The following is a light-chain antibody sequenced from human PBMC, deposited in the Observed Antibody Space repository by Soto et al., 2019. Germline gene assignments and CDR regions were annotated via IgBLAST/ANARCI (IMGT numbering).Light chain of an antibody. V-gene: IGLV2-14*03. CDR2: DVT. J-gene: IGLJ2*01. CDR3: TSHASSSTPVV. Sequence: QSALTQPASVSGSPGQSITISCTGTSSDIGGYKYVSWYQHHPGTAPKLMIYDVTNRPSGVSNRFSGSKSGNTASLTISGLQAEDEGDYYCTSHASSSTPVVFGGGTKLTVL. CDR1: SSDIGGYKY.